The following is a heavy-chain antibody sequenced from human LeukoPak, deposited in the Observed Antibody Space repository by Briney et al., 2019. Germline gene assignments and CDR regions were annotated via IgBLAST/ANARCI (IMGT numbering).Heavy chain of an antibody. Sequence: SQTLSLACAISGDSVSSNSATWSWIRQSPSRGLEWLGRTYYRSKWYNDYAVSVKSRITINPDTSKNQFSLHLNSVTPEDTAVYYCARDQIAAAGPNDYWGQGTLVTVSS. J-gene: IGHJ4*02. CDR2: TYYRSKWYN. CDR1: GDSVSSNSAT. D-gene: IGHD6-13*01. V-gene: IGHV6-1*01. CDR3: ARDQIAAAGPNDY.